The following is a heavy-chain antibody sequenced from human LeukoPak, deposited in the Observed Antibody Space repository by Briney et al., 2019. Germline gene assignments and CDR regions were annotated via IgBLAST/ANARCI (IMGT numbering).Heavy chain of an antibody. D-gene: IGHD2-2*02. Sequence: GGSLRLSCAASGFTFSSYAMSWVRQAPGKGLEWASAISGSGGSTYYADSVKGRFTISRDNSKNTLYLQMNSLRAEDTAVYYCANTVPILNYYYGMDVWGQGTTVTVSS. V-gene: IGHV3-23*01. CDR3: ANTVPILNYYYGMDV. J-gene: IGHJ6*02. CDR2: ISGSGGST. CDR1: GFTFSSYA.